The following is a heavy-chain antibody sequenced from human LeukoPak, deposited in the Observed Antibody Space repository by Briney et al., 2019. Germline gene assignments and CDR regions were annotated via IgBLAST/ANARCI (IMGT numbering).Heavy chain of an antibody. Sequence: GGSLRLSCAASGFTFSSYSMNWVRQAPGKGLEWVSSISSSSSYIYYADSVKGRFTISRDNAKNSLYLQMNSLRAEDTAVYYCARGGIAAAGTPLRAFDIWGQGTMVTVSS. CDR1: GFTFSSYS. J-gene: IGHJ3*02. V-gene: IGHV3-21*01. D-gene: IGHD6-13*01. CDR3: ARGGIAAAGTPLRAFDI. CDR2: ISSSSSYI.